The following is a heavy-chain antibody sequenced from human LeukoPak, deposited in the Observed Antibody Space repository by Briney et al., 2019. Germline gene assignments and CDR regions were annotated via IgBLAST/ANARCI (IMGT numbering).Heavy chain of an antibody. J-gene: IGHJ6*02. CDR3: ATYTHWVAGDV. Sequence: GGSLRLSCAASGFTFSDSWMSWVRQAPGKGLEWVANMNQDGSAKGYVDSVKGRFTISRDNARDSLYLQMSSLRPEDTAVYYCATYTHWVAGDVWGQGTTVTVSS. CDR2: MNQDGSAK. V-gene: IGHV3-7*01. CDR1: GFTFSDSW. D-gene: IGHD3-16*01.